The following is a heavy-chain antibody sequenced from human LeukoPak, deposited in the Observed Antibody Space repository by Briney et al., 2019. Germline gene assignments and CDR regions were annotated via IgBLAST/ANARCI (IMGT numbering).Heavy chain of an antibody. J-gene: IGHJ4*02. V-gene: IGHV3-64*01. CDR3: ARDYGDHHFDY. Sequence: GGSLRLSCAASGFTFSNYPMHWVRQAPGKGLEFVSAISSNGGSTYYANSVKGRFTISRDNSKNTLYLQMGSLRVEDMAVYYCARDYGDHHFDYWGQGTLVTVSS. D-gene: IGHD4-17*01. CDR1: GFTFSNYP. CDR2: ISSNGGST.